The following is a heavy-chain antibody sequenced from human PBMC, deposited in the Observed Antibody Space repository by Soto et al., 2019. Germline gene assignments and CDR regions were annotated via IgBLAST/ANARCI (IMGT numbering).Heavy chain of an antibody. CDR2: ISGSGGST. CDR1: GFTFISYA. V-gene: IGHV3-23*01. CDR3: AKDQRYYDSSGYPH. Sequence: GGLLRLSCTAAGFTFISYAMSCVRQAPEKGLEWVSAISGSGGSTYYADSVKGRFTISRDNSKNTLYLQMNSLRAEDTAVYYCAKDQRYYDSSGYPHWGQGTLVTVS. D-gene: IGHD3-22*01. J-gene: IGHJ4*02.